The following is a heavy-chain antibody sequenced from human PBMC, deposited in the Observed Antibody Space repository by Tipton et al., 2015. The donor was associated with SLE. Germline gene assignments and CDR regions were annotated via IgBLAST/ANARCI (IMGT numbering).Heavy chain of an antibody. V-gene: IGHV4-39*02. CDR1: DASISDVFYY. J-gene: IGHJ4*02. CDR3: ARRGYSGYFDY. Sequence: TLSLTCTVSDASISDVFYYWAWIRQSPVKGLEWIATIYHTGSTFYNPSLKSRVAISVDTSKNHFSLNLTSVTAADTAVYYCARRGYSGYFDYWGQGTLVTVSS. D-gene: IGHD5-12*01. CDR2: IYHTGST.